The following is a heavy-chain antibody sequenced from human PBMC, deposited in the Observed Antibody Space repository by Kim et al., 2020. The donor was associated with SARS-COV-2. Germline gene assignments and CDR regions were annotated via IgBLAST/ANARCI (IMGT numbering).Heavy chain of an antibody. J-gene: IGHJ4*02. Sequence: GESLKISCKGSGYSFTSYWIGWVRQMPGKGLEWMGIIYPGDSDTRYSPSFQGQVTISADKSISTAYLQWSSLKASDTAMYYCARRYSVEQWLAINPPDYWGQGTLVTVSS. V-gene: IGHV5-51*01. CDR1: GYSFTSYW. D-gene: IGHD6-19*01. CDR2: IYPGDSDT. CDR3: ARRYSVEQWLAINPPDY.